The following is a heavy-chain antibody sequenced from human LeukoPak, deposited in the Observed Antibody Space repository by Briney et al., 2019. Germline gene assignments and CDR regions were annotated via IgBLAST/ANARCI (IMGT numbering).Heavy chain of an antibody. CDR1: GFTFSDYA. J-gene: IGHJ4*02. V-gene: IGHV3-23*01. CDR2: VTYSGAPT. D-gene: IGHD1-1*01. Sequence: PGGSLRLSCAASGFTFSDYAMSWVRQAPGKGLEWVSAVTYSGAPTYYADSVEGRFTISRDTSKNTLYLQMNNLRTEDTAVYYCAKDGGTVCHVINYSFDSWGQGTLVTVSS. CDR3: AKDGGTVCHVINYSFDS.